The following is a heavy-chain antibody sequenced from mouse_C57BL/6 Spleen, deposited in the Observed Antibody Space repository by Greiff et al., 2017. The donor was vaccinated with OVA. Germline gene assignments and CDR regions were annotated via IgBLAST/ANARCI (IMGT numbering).Heavy chain of an antibody. CDR2: IDPSDSYT. V-gene: IGHV1-69*01. CDR1: GYTFTSYW. CDR3: ARVITTVTFDY. J-gene: IGHJ2*01. Sequence: QVQLQQSGAELVMPGASVKLSCKASGYTFTSYWMHWVKQRPGQGLEWIGEIDPSDSYTNYNQKFKGKSTLTVDKPSSTAYMQLSSLTSEDSAVYYGARVITTVTFDYWGQGTTLTVSS. D-gene: IGHD1-1*01.